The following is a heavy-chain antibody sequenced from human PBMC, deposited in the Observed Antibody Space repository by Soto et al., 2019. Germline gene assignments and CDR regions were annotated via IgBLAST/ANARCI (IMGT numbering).Heavy chain of an antibody. Sequence: GGSLRLSCAASGFTFSSYAMHWVRQAPGKGLEYVSAISSNGGSTYYANSVKGRFTISRDNSKNTLYLQMGSLRAEDMAVYYCARDQGYCSSTSCYPDAFDIWGQGTMVTVSS. J-gene: IGHJ3*02. D-gene: IGHD2-2*01. CDR1: GFTFSSYA. V-gene: IGHV3-64*01. CDR2: ISSNGGST. CDR3: ARDQGYCSSTSCYPDAFDI.